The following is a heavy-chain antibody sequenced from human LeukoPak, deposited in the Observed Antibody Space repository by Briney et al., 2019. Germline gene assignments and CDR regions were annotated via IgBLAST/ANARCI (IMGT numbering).Heavy chain of an antibody. D-gene: IGHD2-2*01. V-gene: IGHV1-2*02. J-gene: IGHJ5*02. CDR3: ARAKYCSSTSCYWGWFDP. Sequence: ASVKVSCKASGYTFTCYYMHWVRQAPGQGLEWMGWINPNSGGTNYPQKFQGRVTMTRDTSISTAYMELSRLRSDDTAVYYCARAKYCSSTSCYWGWFDPWGQGTLVTVSS. CDR2: INPNSGGT. CDR1: GYTFTCYY.